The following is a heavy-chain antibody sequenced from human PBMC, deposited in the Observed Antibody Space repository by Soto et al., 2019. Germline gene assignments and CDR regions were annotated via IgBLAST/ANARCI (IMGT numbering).Heavy chain of an antibody. CDR2: IYSSGST. Sequence: PSETLSLTCTVSGGSISSYHGRWIRQAPGKGREWIRYIYSSGSTNYPPSLTCRVTISVDSSKNPFSLNLSSVTAEHTAVYYCARYMVRGGKYYFDYWGQGTLVTVS. J-gene: IGHJ4*02. D-gene: IGHD3-10*01. CDR3: ARYMVRGGKYYFDY. V-gene: IGHV4-59*01. CDR1: GGSISSYH.